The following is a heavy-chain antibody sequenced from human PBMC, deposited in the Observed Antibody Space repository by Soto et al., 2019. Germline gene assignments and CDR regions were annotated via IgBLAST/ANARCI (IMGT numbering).Heavy chain of an antibody. Sequence: GGPLRLSCAASGFTFSGYSMNWVRQAPGKGLEWVSYISSSSSTIYYADSVKGRFTISRDNAKNSLYLQMNSLRAEDTAVYYCASWDRITMVRGVTVDAFDIWGQGTMVTVSS. V-gene: IGHV3-48*01. J-gene: IGHJ3*02. CDR2: ISSSSSTI. CDR3: ASWDRITMVRGVTVDAFDI. CDR1: GFTFSGYS. D-gene: IGHD3-10*01.